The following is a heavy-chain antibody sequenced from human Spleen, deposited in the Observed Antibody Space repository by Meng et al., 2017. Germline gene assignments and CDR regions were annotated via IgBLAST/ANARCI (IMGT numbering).Heavy chain of an antibody. CDR2: IYTSGST. J-gene: IGHJ4*02. Sequence: SETLSLTCTVSGRSIISYYWSWIRQPPGKGLECIGYIYTSGSTNYNPSLKSRVTISVDTSKSQFSLNLSSVTGSDTAVYFCARGGVNWKTAYYFDYWGQGTLVTVSS. V-gene: IGHV4-4*08. CDR1: GRSIISYY. D-gene: IGHD1-20*01. CDR3: ARGGVNWKTAYYFDY.